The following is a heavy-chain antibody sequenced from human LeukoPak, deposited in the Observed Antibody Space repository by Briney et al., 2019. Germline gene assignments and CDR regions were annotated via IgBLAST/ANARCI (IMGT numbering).Heavy chain of an antibody. V-gene: IGHV4-30-2*01. J-gene: IGHJ4*02. D-gene: IGHD6-13*01. CDR1: GGSISSGGYS. Sequence: SETLSLTCAVSGGSISSGGYSWSWIRQPPGKGLEWIGYIYHSGSTYYNPSLKSRVTISVDRSKNQFSLKLSSVTAADTAVYYCARFRAAAGFDYWGQGTLVTVSS. CDR2: IYHSGST. CDR3: ARFRAAAGFDY.